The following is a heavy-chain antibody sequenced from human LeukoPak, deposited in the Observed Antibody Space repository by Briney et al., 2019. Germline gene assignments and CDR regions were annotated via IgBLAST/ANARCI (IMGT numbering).Heavy chain of an antibody. CDR3: ARDLGSGGSCYRN. D-gene: IGHD2-15*01. CDR1: GFTVSSNY. J-gene: IGHJ4*02. V-gene: IGHV3-53*01. Sequence: GGSLRLSCAASGFTVSSNYMSWVRQAPGKGLEWVSVIYSGGSTYYADSVKGRFTISRDNAKNTLYLQMNSLRAEDTAVYFCARDLGSGGSCYRNWGQGTLVTVSS. CDR2: IYSGGST.